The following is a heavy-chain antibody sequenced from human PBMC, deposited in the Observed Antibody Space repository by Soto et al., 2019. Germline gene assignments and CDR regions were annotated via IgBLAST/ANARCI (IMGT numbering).Heavy chain of an antibody. J-gene: IGHJ4*02. CDR2: TYYRSKWYN. V-gene: IGHV6-1*01. CDR3: ASDFWSGYSGPYYFDY. CDR1: GDSVCSNSAA. D-gene: IGHD3-3*01. Sequence: HSQTLSLTCAIAGDSVCSNSAAWNWIRQSPSRGLEWLGRTYYRSKWYNDYAVSVKSRITINPDTSKNQLSLQLNSVTPEDTAVYYCASDFWSGYSGPYYFDYWGQGTLVTVSS.